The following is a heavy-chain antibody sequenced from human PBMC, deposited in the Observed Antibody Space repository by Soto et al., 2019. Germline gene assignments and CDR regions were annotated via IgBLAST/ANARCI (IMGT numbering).Heavy chain of an antibody. Sequence: QVQLQESGPGLVKPSETLSLTCTVSGGSVSSGSYYWGWIRQPPGKGLEWIGYIYHSGSTNYNPSLKGGVTISVDTSKNQFSLSLTSVTATETAVYYCARLSGALFDPWGQGTLVTVAS. D-gene: IGHD6-19*01. J-gene: IGHJ5*02. CDR2: IYHSGST. CDR1: GGSVSSGSYY. CDR3: ARLSGALFDP. V-gene: IGHV4-61*01.